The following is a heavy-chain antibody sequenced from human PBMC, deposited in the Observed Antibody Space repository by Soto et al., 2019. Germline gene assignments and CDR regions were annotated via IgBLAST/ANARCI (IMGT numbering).Heavy chain of an antibody. D-gene: IGHD4-17*01. V-gene: IGHV4-34*01. CDR1: GGSFSGYY. Sequence: SETLSLTCAVYGGSFSGYYWNWIRQPPGKGLEWIGEINHSGGTNYNPSLKSRVTISVDTSKNQFSLKLNSVTAADTAVYYCARDRRDNGDYGMDVWGQGTTVTV. CDR2: INHSGGT. J-gene: IGHJ6*02. CDR3: ARDRRDNGDYGMDV.